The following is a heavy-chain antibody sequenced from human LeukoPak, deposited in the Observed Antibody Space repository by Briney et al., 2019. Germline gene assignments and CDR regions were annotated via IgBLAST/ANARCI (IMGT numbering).Heavy chain of an antibody. CDR1: GYTFTSYY. CDR3: ARTYSSSDEFDY. D-gene: IGHD6-13*01. V-gene: IGHV1-46*01. CDR2: INPSGGST. J-gene: IGHJ4*02. Sequence: ASVKVSCKASGYTFTSYYIHWARQAPGQGLEWMGIINPSGGSTTYAQKFQGRVAMTRDTSTSRVYMEVSSLRSEDTAVYYCARTYSSSDEFDYWGQGTLVTVSS.